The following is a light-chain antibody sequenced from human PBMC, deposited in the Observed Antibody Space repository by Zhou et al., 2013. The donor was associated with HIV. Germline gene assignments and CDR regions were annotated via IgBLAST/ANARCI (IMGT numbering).Light chain of an antibody. Sequence: EIVMTQSPATLSVSPGETATLSCRASQSVSSSLAWYQQSPGRAPRLLIYGASTRATGIPARFSGSGSGTEFTLTISSMQSEDFAVYYCQQYNNWPITFGGGTKVEIK. CDR3: QQYNNWPIT. J-gene: IGKJ4*01. V-gene: IGKV3-15*01. CDR1: QSVSSS. CDR2: GAS.